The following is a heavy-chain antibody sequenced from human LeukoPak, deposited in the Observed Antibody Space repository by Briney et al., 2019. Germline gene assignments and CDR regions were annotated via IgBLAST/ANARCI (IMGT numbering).Heavy chain of an antibody. Sequence: TGGSLRLSCAASGFTFSDYYMTWIRQAPGKGLEWVSYISSSSSYTNYADSVKGRFTISRDNAKNSLYLQMNSLRAEDTAVYYCARVGGRYGFDYWGQGTLVTVSS. CDR2: ISSSSSYT. J-gene: IGHJ4*02. CDR3: ARVGGRYGFDY. V-gene: IGHV3-11*06. D-gene: IGHD1-26*01. CDR1: GFTFSDYY.